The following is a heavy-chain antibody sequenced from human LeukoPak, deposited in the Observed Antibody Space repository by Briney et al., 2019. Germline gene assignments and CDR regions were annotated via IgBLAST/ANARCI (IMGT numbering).Heavy chain of an antibody. J-gene: IGHJ4*02. CDR3: ARIDAVAATPTSFDY. V-gene: IGHV4-4*07. CDR1: GGSINNYY. D-gene: IGHD6-19*01. CDR2: IYTRGST. Sequence: SETLSLTCTVSGGSINNYYWSWIRQPPGKGLEWIGRIYTRGSTNYNPSLKSRVTISLDTSKNQFSLRLSSVTAADTAVYYCARIDAVAATPTSFDYWGQETLVAVSS.